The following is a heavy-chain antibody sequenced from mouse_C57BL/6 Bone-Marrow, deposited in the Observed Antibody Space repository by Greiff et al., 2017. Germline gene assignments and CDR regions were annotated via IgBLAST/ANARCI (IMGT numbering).Heavy chain of an antibody. CDR2: ILPGSGST. V-gene: IGHV1-9*01. Sequence: VQLQQSGAELAKPGASVKLSCKASGYTFTGYWIEWVKQRPGHGLEWIGEILPGSGSTNYNEKFKGKATFTADTSSNTAYMQLSSLTTEDSAIYYCAVTTVVATEYFDVWGTGTTVTVSS. J-gene: IGHJ1*03. CDR3: AVTTVVATEYFDV. D-gene: IGHD1-1*01. CDR1: GYTFTGYW.